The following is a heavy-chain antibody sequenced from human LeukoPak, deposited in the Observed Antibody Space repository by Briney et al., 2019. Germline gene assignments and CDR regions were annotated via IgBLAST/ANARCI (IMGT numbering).Heavy chain of an antibody. J-gene: IGHJ4*02. CDR3: AKGLRVYYYDSSGYPGY. D-gene: IGHD3-22*01. V-gene: IGHV3-30*18. Sequence: PGRSLRLSCAASGLTFSSYGMHWVRQAPGKGLEWVAVISYDGSNKYYADSVKGRFTISRDNSKNTQYLQITSLRAADTAAYYCAKGLRVYYYDSSGYPGYWGQGTLVTVSS. CDR1: GLTFSSYG. CDR2: ISYDGSNK.